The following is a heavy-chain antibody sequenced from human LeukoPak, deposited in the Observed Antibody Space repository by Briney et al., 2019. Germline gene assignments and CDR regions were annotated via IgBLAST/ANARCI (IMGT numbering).Heavy chain of an antibody. J-gene: IGHJ4*02. Sequence: GGSLRLSCAASGFTFSSACLSWVRQAPGKGLEWVGRIRTKSDGETVDYAAPVKGRFTFSRDDSKNTLFLQMNSLKTEDTAVYYCATPALGRRLYYYDYWGQGTLVTVSP. V-gene: IGHV3-15*07. CDR3: ATPALGRRLYYYDY. CDR2: IRTKSDGETV. CDR1: GFTFSSAC. D-gene: IGHD3-16*01.